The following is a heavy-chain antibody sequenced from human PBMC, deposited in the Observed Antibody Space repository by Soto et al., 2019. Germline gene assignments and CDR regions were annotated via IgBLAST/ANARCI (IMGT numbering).Heavy chain of an antibody. CDR1: GGSFSGYY. Sequence: QVQLQQWGAGLLKPSETLSLTCAVYGGSFSGYYWSWIRQPPGKGLEWIGEINHSGSTNYNPSLKSRVTISVVTSKNQFSLKLSSVTAADTAVYYCARGPYRRYCSGGSCYGAFDIWGQGTMVTVSS. J-gene: IGHJ3*02. CDR2: INHSGST. D-gene: IGHD2-15*01. V-gene: IGHV4-34*01. CDR3: ARGPYRRYCSGGSCYGAFDI.